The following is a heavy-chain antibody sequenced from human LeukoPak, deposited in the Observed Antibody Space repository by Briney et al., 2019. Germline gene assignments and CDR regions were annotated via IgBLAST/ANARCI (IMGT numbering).Heavy chain of an antibody. CDR2: ISSSGSTI. CDR3: ARGYYYDSSGYYPFDY. J-gene: IGHJ4*02. D-gene: IGHD3-22*01. Sequence: PGGSLRLSCAASGFTFSDYYVSWIRQAPGKGLEWVSYISSSGSTIYYADSVKGRFTISRDNAKNSLYLQMNSLRAEDTAVYYCARGYYYDSSGYYPFDYWGQGTLVTVSS. CDR1: GFTFSDYY. V-gene: IGHV3-11*01.